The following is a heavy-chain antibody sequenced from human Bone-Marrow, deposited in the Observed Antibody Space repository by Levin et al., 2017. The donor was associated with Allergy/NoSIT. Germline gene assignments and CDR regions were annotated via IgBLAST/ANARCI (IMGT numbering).Heavy chain of an antibody. CDR2: LNSNGGST. J-gene: IGHJ4*02. V-gene: IGHV3-20*01. Sequence: RTGGSLRLSCAASGFTFDDYGVTWARQAPGTWLEFVSGLNSNGGSTGYADSVKGRFTISRDNAKNSLYLQMNSLRAEDTALYHCARVAYGDSYYFDYWGQGTLVTVSS. CDR3: ARVAYGDSYYFDY. CDR1: GFTFDDYG. D-gene: IGHD4-17*01.